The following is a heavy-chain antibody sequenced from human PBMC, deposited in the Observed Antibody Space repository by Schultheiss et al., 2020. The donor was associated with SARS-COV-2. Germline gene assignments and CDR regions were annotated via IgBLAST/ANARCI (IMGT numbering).Heavy chain of an antibody. D-gene: IGHD5-18*01. CDR2: IDPSDSYT. CDR3: ARPRGYSYGYYYYYYMDV. V-gene: IGHV5-10-1*01. CDR1: GYSFTSYW. J-gene: IGHJ6*03. Sequence: GESLKIYCKGSGYSFTSYWISWVRQMPGKGLEWMGRIDPSDSYTNYSPSFQGHVTISADKSISTAYLQWSSLKASDTAMYYCARPRGYSYGYYYYYYMDVWGKGTTVTVSS.